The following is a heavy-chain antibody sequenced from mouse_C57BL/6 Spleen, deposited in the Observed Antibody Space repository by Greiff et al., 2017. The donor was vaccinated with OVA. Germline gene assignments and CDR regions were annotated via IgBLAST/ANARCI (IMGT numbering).Heavy chain of an antibody. CDR3: ARVGDEGHFDY. J-gene: IGHJ2*01. Sequence: EVQLQQSGPELVKPGASVKISCKASGYTFTDYYMNWVKQSHGKSLEWIGDINPNNGGTSYNQKFKGKATLTVDKSSSTAYMELRSLTSEDSAVYYCARVGDEGHFDYWGQGTTLTVSS. CDR1: GYTFTDYY. CDR2: INPNNGGT. D-gene: IGHD3-3*01. V-gene: IGHV1-26*01.